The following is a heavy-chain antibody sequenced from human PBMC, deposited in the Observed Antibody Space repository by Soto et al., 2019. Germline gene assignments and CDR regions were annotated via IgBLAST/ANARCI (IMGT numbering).Heavy chain of an antibody. J-gene: IGHJ4*02. CDR1: GYTFTSYD. D-gene: IGHD3-9*01. CDR2: MNPNSGNT. V-gene: IGHV1-8*01. CDR3: ATARSYYDILTGYSHFDY. Sequence: ASVKVSCKASGYTFTSYDINWVRQATGQGLEWMGWMNPNSGNTGYAQKFQGRVTMTRNTSISTAYMELSSLRSEDTAVYYCATARSYYDILTGYSHFDYQGQATLVTVSS.